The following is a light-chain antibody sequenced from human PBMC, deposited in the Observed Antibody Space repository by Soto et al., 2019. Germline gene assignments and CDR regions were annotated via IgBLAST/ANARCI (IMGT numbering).Light chain of an antibody. V-gene: IGLV1-51*01. CDR3: GSWDSSLSAYV. CDR1: ISNIGGNS. Sequence: QCVLTLPPSVSAAPGQKFTISCSGSISNIGGNSVSWYQQLPGTAPKLLIYDDNKRPSGIPDRFSGSKSGTSATLGITGFQTGDEADYYCGSWDSSLSAYVFGTGTKVTVL. CDR2: DDN. J-gene: IGLJ1*01.